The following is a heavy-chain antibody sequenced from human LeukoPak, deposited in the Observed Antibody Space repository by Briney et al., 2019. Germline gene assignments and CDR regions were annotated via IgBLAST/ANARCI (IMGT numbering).Heavy chain of an antibody. CDR3: ASLVTTSSNYYYYYMDV. V-gene: IGHV3-21*01. CDR2: TSSSSSYI. J-gene: IGHJ6*03. CDR1: GFTFSSYS. D-gene: IGHD4-17*01. Sequence: GGSLRLSCAASGFTFSSYSMNWVRQAPGKGLEWVSSTSSSSSYIYYADSVKGRFTISGDNAKNSLYLQMNSLRAEDTAVYYCASLVTTSSNYYYYYMDVWGKGTTVTVSS.